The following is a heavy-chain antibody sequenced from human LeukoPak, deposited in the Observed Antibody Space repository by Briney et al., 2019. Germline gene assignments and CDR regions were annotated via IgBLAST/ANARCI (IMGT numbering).Heavy chain of an antibody. CDR3: ARGRHFDSDGYYEAFFFDY. Sequence: GGSLRLSCAASGFAFSSYWMSWVRQAPGKGLEWVANIKQDGSEKYYVDSVKGRFTISRDNAKNSLYLQMNSLRAEDTAVYYCARGRHFDSDGYYEAFFFDYWGQGTLVTVSS. V-gene: IGHV3-7*01. J-gene: IGHJ4*02. CDR2: IKQDGSEK. D-gene: IGHD3-22*01. CDR1: GFAFSSYW.